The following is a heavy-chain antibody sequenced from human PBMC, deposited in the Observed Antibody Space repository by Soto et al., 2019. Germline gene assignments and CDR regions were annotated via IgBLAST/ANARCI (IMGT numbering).Heavy chain of an antibody. Sequence: SVKVSCKASGGTFSSYAISWVRQAPGQGLEWMGGIIPIFGTANYAQKFQGRVTITADKSTSTAYMELSSLRSEDTAVYYCARDSGYCSSTSCYSGWFDPWGQGTLVTVSS. D-gene: IGHD2-2*02. CDR3: ARDSGYCSSTSCYSGWFDP. CDR2: IIPIFGTA. V-gene: IGHV1-69*06. CDR1: GGTFSSYA. J-gene: IGHJ5*02.